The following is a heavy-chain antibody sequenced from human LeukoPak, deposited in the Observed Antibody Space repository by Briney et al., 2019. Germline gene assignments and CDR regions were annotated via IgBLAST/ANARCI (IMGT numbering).Heavy chain of an antibody. CDR2: ISYDGSNK. V-gene: IGHV3-30*04. CDR1: GFTLSSYA. D-gene: IGHD5-18*01. J-gene: IGHJ6*04. Sequence: PGGSLRLSCAASGFTLSSYAMHWVRQAPGKGLEWVAVISYDGSNKYYADSVKGRFTISRDNSKNTLYLQMNSLRAEDTAVYYCARDPRGYSYSFYYYYGMDVWGKGTTVTVSS. CDR3: ARDPRGYSYSFYYYYGMDV.